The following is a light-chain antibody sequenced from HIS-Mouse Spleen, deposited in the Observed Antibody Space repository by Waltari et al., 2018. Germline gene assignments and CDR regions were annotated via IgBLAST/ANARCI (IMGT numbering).Light chain of an antibody. CDR1: KLGDKY. J-gene: IGLJ2*01. Sequence: SYELTQPPSVSVSPGQTASITCSGDKLGDKYACWYQQKPGQSPVLGIYQDSKRPSVCPERFSGSNSGNTATLTISGTQAMDEADYYCQAWDSSPLFGGGTKLTVL. V-gene: IGLV3-1*01. CDR2: QDS. CDR3: QAWDSSPL.